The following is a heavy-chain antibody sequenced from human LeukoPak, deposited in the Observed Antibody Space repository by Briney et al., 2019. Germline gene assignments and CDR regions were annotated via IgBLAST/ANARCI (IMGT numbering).Heavy chain of an antibody. J-gene: IGHJ4*02. CDR2: INHSGST. CDR1: GGSFSGYY. Sequence: PSEALSLTCAVYGGSFSGYYWSWIRQPPGKGLEWIGEINHSGSTNYNPSLKSRVTISVDTSKNQFSLKLSSVTAADTAVYYCARGSLSGYFDYWGQGTLVTVSS. CDR3: ARGSLSGYFDY. V-gene: IGHV4-34*01. D-gene: IGHD3-3*01.